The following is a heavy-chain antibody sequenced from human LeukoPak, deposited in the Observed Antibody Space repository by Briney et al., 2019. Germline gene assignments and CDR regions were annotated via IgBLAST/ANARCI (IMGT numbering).Heavy chain of an antibody. D-gene: IGHD3-22*01. J-gene: IGHJ4*02. CDR1: GFTFGDYA. V-gene: IGHV3-49*03. CDR3: TRDDLYYYDSSGYGNYFDY. CDR2: IRSKAYGGTT. Sequence: PGGSLRLSCTASGFTFGDYAMSWFRQAPGKGLEWVGFIRSKAYGGTTEYAASVKGRFTISRDDSKSIAYLQMNSLKTEDTAVYYCTRDDLYYYDSSGYGNYFDYWGQGTLVTVSS.